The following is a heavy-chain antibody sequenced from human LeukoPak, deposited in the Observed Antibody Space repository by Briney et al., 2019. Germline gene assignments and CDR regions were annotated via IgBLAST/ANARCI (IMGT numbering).Heavy chain of an antibody. CDR1: GFTFSSYS. CDR2: ISSSSSYI. D-gene: IGHD2-21*01. CDR3: VRDHLWAFDI. J-gene: IGHJ3*02. V-gene: IGHV3-21*01. Sequence: PGGSLRLSCAASGFTFSSYSMNWVRQAPGKGLEWVSSISSSSSYIYYADSVKGRFTISRDNARNSLYLQMNSLRDDDTAVYYCVRDHLWAFDIWGQGTMVTVSS.